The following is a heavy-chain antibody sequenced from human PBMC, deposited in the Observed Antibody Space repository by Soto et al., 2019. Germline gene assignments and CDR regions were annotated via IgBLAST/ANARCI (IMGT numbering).Heavy chain of an antibody. V-gene: IGHV4-61*01. J-gene: IGHJ4*02. CDR1: GGSVSSGSYY. Sequence: SETLSLTCTVSGGSVSSGSYYWSWIRQPPGKGLEWIGYIYYSGSTNYNPSLKSRVTISVDTSKNQFSLKLSSVTAADTAVYYCAREPRISKATGSNFDHWGQGTLVTVSS. D-gene: IGHD5-12*01. CDR3: AREPRISKATGSNFDH. CDR2: IYYSGST.